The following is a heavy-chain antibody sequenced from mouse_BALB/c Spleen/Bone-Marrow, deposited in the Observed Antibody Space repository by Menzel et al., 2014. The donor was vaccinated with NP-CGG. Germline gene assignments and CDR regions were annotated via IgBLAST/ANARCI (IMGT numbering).Heavy chain of an antibody. D-gene: IGHD1-1*01. CDR1: GFDFSRYW. J-gene: IGHJ2*01. Sequence: EVQLVESGGGLVQPGGSLKLSCAASGFDFSRYWMSWVRQAPGKGLEWIGEINPDSSTINYTPSLKDKFIISRDNAKNTLYLQMSKVRSEDTALYYCARLGYYGSSDYWGQGATLTVFS. CDR3: ARLGYYGSSDY. V-gene: IGHV4-1*02. CDR2: INPDSSTI.